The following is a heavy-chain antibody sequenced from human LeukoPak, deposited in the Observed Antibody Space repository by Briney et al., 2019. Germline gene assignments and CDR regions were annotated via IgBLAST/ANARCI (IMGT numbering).Heavy chain of an antibody. D-gene: IGHD4-23*01. Sequence: PSETLSLTCIVSGDSISSDFWSWSRQPPGEGLEWIGYIHYSGITNCNPSLKSRVTISIATSKNQFSLNLRSVTAADTGVYYCARVGGKILSAPFDIWGRGTMVSVSS. CDR2: IHYSGIT. CDR1: GDSISSDF. V-gene: IGHV4-59*01. J-gene: IGHJ3*02. CDR3: ARVGGKILSAPFDI.